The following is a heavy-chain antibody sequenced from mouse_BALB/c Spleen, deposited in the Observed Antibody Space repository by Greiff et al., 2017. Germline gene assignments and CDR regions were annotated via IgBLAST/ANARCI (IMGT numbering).Heavy chain of an antibody. J-gene: IGHJ4*01. D-gene: IGHD2-14*01. CDR1: GYTFTSYW. CDR3: ARRGYRYDRDAMDY. V-gene: IGHV1-7*01. Sequence: VQLQQSGAELAKPGASVKMSCKASGYTFTSYWMHWVKQRPGQGLEWIGYINPSTGYTEYNQKFKDKATLTADKSSSTAYMQLSSLTSEDSAVYYCARRGYRYDRDAMDYWGQGTSVTVSS. CDR2: INPSTGYT.